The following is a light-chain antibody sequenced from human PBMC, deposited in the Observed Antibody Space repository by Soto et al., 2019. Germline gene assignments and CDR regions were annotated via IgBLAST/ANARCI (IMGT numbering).Light chain of an antibody. Sequence: QSVLTQPPSGSGAPGQRVTISCTGSRSNIGAGYDVHWYQQLPGTAPKRLSSGNSNRPSGVPDRYSGSKSGPSASLASTGHQAEYEGDNYYHSYDSGLSGSGVVAGGSKPAV. CDR1: RSNIGAGYD. CDR2: GNS. CDR3: HSYDSGLSGSGV. V-gene: IGLV1-40*01. J-gene: IGLJ2*01.